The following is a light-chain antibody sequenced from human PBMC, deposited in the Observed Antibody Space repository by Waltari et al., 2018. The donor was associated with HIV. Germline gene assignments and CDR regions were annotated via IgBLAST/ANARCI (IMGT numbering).Light chain of an antibody. J-gene: IGKJ4*01. V-gene: IGKV1-NL1*01. CDR2: TAY. Sequence: DIQMTQSPSSLSASVGDRVTITCRASQGTTNSFAWYQQKPGKAPKLLVYTAYRLESGVPSRFSGSGSGTDFTLTISSLQPEDFATYYCQQYYSRPLTFGGGTKVEIK. CDR3: QQYYSRPLT. CDR1: QGTTNS.